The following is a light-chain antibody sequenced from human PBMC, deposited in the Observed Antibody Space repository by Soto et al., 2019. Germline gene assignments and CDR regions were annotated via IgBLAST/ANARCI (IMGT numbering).Light chain of an antibody. CDR1: SGHSDYA. J-gene: IGLJ3*02. V-gene: IGLV4-69*01. CDR3: QTWDAGIRV. CDR2: LNNDGSH. Sequence: QSVLTQSPSASASLGASVKLTCTLSSGHSDYAVAWHQQQPEKGPRYLMKLNNDGSHNKGDGIPDRFSGFRSGAEYCLTISSLQSEDEADYYCQTWDAGIRVFGGGTKLTVL.